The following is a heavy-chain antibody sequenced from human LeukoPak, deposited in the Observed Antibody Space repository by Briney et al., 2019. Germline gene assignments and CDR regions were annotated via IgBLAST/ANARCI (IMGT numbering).Heavy chain of an antibody. CDR2: INPNSGGT. D-gene: IGHD3-22*01. Sequence: ASVKVSRKASGYTFTGYYMHWVRQAPGQGLEWMGRINPNSGGTNYAQKFQGRVTMTRDTSISTAYMELSRLRSDDTAVYYCARVFGIVVVDFDYWGQGTLVTVSS. J-gene: IGHJ4*02. CDR1: GYTFTGYY. CDR3: ARVFGIVVVDFDY. V-gene: IGHV1-2*06.